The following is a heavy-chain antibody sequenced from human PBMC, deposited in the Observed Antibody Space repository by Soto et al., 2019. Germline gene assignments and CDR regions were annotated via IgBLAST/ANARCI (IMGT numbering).Heavy chain of an antibody. CDR2: IYYTGNT. CDR1: GDSISTYY. V-gene: IGHV4-59*01. D-gene: IGHD3-22*01. Sequence: SETLSLTCTVSGDSISTYYWSWIRQPPGKGLEWIAYIYYTGNTYYNPSLKSRVTISMDTSKNQFSLKLSSVTAADTAVYYCARYYYDNSGYYYGWFDPWGQGTLVTVSS. CDR3: ARYYYDNSGYYYGWFDP. J-gene: IGHJ5*02.